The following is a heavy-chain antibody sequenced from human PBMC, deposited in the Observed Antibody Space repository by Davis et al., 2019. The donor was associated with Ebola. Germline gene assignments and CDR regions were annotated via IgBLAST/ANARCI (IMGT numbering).Heavy chain of an antibody. Sequence: PGGSLRLSCVASGFTFRTYSMHWVRQAPGKGLEWVASISYDGNKEYYADSGRGRFTISRDSSKNTVYLQMDSLRIDDTAVYFCVRDGVIILTAFYGDVYWGQGTPVTVSS. V-gene: IGHV3-30-3*01. D-gene: IGHD3-3*01. CDR2: ISYDGNKE. CDR3: VRDGVIILTAFYGDVY. CDR1: GFTFRTYS. J-gene: IGHJ4*02.